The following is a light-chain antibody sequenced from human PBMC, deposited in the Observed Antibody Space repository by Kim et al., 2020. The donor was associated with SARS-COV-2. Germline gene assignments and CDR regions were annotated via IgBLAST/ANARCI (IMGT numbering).Light chain of an antibody. Sequence: APGRTAMITWGGNDVGSKGVNWYQQRPGQAPVLVSYYDSVRPSGIPERFSGSKSGNTATLTISRSEAGDEADYYCQVWDNGSDHVIFGGGTQLTVL. CDR3: QVWDNGSDHVI. V-gene: IGLV3-21*04. CDR2: YDS. CDR1: DVGSKG. J-gene: IGLJ2*01.